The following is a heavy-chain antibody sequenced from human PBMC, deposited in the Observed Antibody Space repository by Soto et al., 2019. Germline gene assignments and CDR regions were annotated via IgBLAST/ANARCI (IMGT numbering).Heavy chain of an antibody. Sequence: PSETLSLTCFFSGGSLTTNYWSWIRQPPGKGLEWIGYIFHTGRANFNPSLMGRASMSIDTSKSQFSLNLTSVTAADTAVYYCASMTYGYHFGYWGQGSRVTVSS. CDR3: ASMTYGYHFGY. D-gene: IGHD5-12*01. J-gene: IGHJ4*02. V-gene: IGHV4-59*12. CDR1: GGSLTTNY. CDR2: IFHTGRA.